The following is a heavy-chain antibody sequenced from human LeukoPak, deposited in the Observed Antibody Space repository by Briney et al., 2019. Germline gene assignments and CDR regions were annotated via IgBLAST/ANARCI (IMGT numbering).Heavy chain of an antibody. CDR1: GVTFSGYT. CDR3: AGAYYFDY. J-gene: IGHJ4*02. CDR2: ISGCGITT. V-gene: IGHV3-21*01. Sequence: GGSLRLSCAASGVTFSGYTMNWVRQAPGTGPEWVSPISGCGITTNYADSAKGRFTISRDNARNSLYVQMHSLSVDDTAVYYCAGAYYFDYWRQGTLVTVSS.